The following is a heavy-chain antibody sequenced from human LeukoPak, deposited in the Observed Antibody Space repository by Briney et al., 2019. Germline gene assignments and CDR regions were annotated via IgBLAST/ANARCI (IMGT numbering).Heavy chain of an antibody. CDR3: ARGRGYSYGHYFDY. CDR1: GGSFSGYY. CDR2: INHSGSA. D-gene: IGHD5-18*01. Sequence: SETLSLTCAVYGGSFSGYYWSWIRQPPGKGLEWIGEINHSGSANYNPSLKSRVTISVDTSKDQFSLKLSSVTAADTAVYYCARGRGYSYGHYFDYWGQGTLVTVSS. V-gene: IGHV4-34*01. J-gene: IGHJ4*02.